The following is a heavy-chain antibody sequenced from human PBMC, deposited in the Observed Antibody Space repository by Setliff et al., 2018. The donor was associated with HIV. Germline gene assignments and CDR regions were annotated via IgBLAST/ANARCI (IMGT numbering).Heavy chain of an antibody. CDR3: AKEGDRYGLDLDY. D-gene: IGHD5-18*01. V-gene: IGHV1-3*04. J-gene: IGHJ4*02. Sequence: GASVKVSCKASGYIFSSYTMHWVRQAPGQRLEWMGWINTTNYKTKYSQKLQGRVTITRDTYASTAYMELSSLRSEETAVYYCAKEGDRYGLDLDYWGQGTLVTVSS. CDR1: GYIFSSYT. CDR2: INTTNYKT.